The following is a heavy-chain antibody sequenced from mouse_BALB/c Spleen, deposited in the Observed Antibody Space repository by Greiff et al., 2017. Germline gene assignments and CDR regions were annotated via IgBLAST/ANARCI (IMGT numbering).Heavy chain of an antibody. V-gene: IGHV7-3*02. D-gene: IGHD2-1*01. Sequence: EVQLVESGGGLVQPGGSLRLSCATSGFTFTDYYMSWVRQPPGKALEWLGFIRNKANGYTTEYSASVQGRFTISKDNSQSILYLQMNTLIAEDSATYYCARVTVYGNYGGAMGFWGQRTSVTVSS. CDR1: GFTFTDYY. CDR3: ARVTVYGNYGGAMGF. CDR2: IRNKANGYTT. J-gene: IGHJ4*01.